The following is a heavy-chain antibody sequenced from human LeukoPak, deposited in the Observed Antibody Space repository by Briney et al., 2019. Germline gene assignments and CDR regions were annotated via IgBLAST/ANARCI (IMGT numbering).Heavy chain of an antibody. D-gene: IGHD3-22*01. CDR1: GGTFSSYA. CDR2: IIPIFGTA. CDR3: ARDDGYYDSSGQDAFDI. V-gene: IGHV1-69*13. J-gene: IGHJ3*02. Sequence: ASVKVSCKASGGTFSSYAISWVRQAPGQGLEWMGGIIPIFGTANYAQKFQGRVTITADESTSTAYMELSSLRSEDTAVYYCARDDGYYDSSGQDAFDIWGQGTMVTVSS.